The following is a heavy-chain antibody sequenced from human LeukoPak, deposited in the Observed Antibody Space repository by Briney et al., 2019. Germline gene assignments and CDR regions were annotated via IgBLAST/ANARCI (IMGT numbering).Heavy chain of an antibody. CDR1: GFTFSSYA. Sequence: QTGGSLRLSCAASGFTFSSYAMSWVRQAPGKGLEWVSAISGSGGSTYYADSVKGRFTISRDNSKNTLYLQMNSLRAEDTAVCYCAKDLGFGELGLDYWGQGTLVTVSS. CDR2: ISGSGGST. J-gene: IGHJ4*02. D-gene: IGHD3-10*01. CDR3: AKDLGFGELGLDY. V-gene: IGHV3-23*01.